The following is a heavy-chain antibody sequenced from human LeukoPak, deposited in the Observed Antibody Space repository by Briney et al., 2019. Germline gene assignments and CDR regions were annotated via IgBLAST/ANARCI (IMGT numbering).Heavy chain of an antibody. Sequence: GASVKVSCKASGCTFTSYAISWVRQAPGQGLEWMGGIIPIFGKANYAQKLQGRVTITADKSTSTAYTELSSLRSEDTAEYYCARTEGGYDWGGFDYWGEGTLVTVSS. D-gene: IGHD5-12*01. CDR2: IIPIFGKA. CDR3: ARTEGGYDWGGFDY. V-gene: IGHV1-69*06. CDR1: GCTFTSYA. J-gene: IGHJ4*02.